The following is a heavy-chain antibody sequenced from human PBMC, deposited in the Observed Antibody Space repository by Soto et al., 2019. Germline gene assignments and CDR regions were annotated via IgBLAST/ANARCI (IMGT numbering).Heavy chain of an antibody. Sequence: QVQLVQSGAEVKKPGASVKVSCKASRYTFISYDINWVRQATGQGLEWMGWMNPKSANTGYAQNFQGRVTMTRNTSIRTAHLELSSLRSGDTAVYYCARSPSWETTVTPYYFDYWGQGTLVTVSS. J-gene: IGHJ4*02. CDR1: RYTFISYD. CDR3: ARSPSWETTVTPYYFDY. CDR2: MNPKSANT. D-gene: IGHD4-4*01. V-gene: IGHV1-8*01.